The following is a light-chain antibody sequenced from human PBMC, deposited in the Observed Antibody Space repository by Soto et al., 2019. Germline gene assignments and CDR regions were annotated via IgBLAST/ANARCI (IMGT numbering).Light chain of an antibody. CDR1: SSDVGGYND. J-gene: IGLJ1*01. CDR3: CSYVGRNTYV. CDR2: DVS. V-gene: IGLV2-11*01. Sequence: QSALTQPRSASGSRGQSITISCTGTSSDVGGYNDVSWYQQHPAKAPKLIIFDVSKRPSGVPNRFSGSKSGNTASLTISGLRAEDEADYYCCSYVGRNTYVFGTGTKLTVL.